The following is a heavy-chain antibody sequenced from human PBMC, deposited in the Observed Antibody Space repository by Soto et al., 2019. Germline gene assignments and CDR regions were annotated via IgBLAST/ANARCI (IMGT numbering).Heavy chain of an antibody. CDR3: AKLKRGAPVSYFDH. V-gene: IGHV1-18*04. CDR2: IRGYNGDT. Sequence: GASVKVSCKTSGYTFINFGITWVRQAPGQGLEWVGKIRGYNGDTNYAPKLQGRVTMTTDTSTSTAYLQMNSLRGEDTAVYYCAKLKRGAPVSYFDHWGQGTLVTVSS. D-gene: IGHD1-26*01. J-gene: IGHJ4*02. CDR1: GYTFINFG.